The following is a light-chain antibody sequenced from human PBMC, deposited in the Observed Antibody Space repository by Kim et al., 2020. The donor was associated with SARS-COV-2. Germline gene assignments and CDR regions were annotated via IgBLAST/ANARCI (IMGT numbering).Light chain of an antibody. J-gene: IGKJ2*01. CDR1: QSNSSW. CDR2: KAS. CDR3: QQYNSYSPYT. Sequence: GSGRDRVTITWRGSQSNSSWLAWEQQKTGKAPKLLVYKASSLESGGPTRFSGSGSGKEFTLTISRLQPDGFATYYCQQYNSYSPYTFGRGTKLE. V-gene: IGKV1-5*03.